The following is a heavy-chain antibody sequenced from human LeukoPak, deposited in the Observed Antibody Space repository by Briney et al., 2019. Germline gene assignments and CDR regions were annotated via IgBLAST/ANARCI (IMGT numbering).Heavy chain of an antibody. CDR1: GFTCSSSW. V-gene: IGHV3-7*01. CDR2: ISPDGSET. CDR3: ARPRVPDS. J-gene: IGHJ4*02. Sequence: GGSLRLSCAASGFTCSSSWMRWVRQAPGKGREGVANISPDGSETNYVDSVKGRFTISRDNAKTSLYLQMNSLRAEDTAVYYCARPRVPDSWGQGTLVTVSS.